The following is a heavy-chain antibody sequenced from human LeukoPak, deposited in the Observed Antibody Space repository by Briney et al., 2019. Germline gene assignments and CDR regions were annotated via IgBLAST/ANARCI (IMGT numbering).Heavy chain of an antibody. Sequence: GALRLSCAASGFTFSSYGMHWVRQAPGKGLEWVAVIWYDGSNKYYADSGKGRFTISRDNSKNTLYLQMNSLRAEDTAVYYCAKGIQLWYPLDAFDIWGQGTMVTVSS. CDR3: AKGIQLWYPLDAFDI. J-gene: IGHJ3*02. CDR2: IWYDGSNK. V-gene: IGHV3-33*06. D-gene: IGHD5-18*01. CDR1: GFTFSSYG.